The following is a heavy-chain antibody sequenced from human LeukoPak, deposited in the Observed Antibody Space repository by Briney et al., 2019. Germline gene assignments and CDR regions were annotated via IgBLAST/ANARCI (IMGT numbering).Heavy chain of an antibody. J-gene: IGHJ4*02. CDR3: TTGIRGG. V-gene: IGHV3-15*07. CDR1: GFIVTNAW. Sequence: PGGSLRLSCAASGFIVTNAWMNWVRQAPGKGLEWVGRIQSKTDGGKTDYAAPVKGRFTISRDDSKNTLYLQMNSLKTEDTAIYYCTTGIRGGWGQGTLVTVSS. D-gene: IGHD3-3*02. CDR2: IQSKTDGGKT.